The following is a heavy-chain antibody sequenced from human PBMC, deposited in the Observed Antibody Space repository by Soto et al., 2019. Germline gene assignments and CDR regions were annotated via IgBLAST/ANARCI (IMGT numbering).Heavy chain of an antibody. CDR2: INPTAEIT. CDR3: CGGKDGPPYFFYDVMAA. CDR1: GFTFTSYA. V-gene: IGHV3-23*01. D-gene: IGHD3-16*01. Sequence: EVQLLESGGDLVQPGGSLRLSCLASGFTFTSYAMNWVRQTPGKGLEWVSTINPTAEITYYADSVKGRFSIFKDNSRNILHLQMTSLRAECTAIYYCCGGKDGPPYFFYDVMAAWGQGTTVTVSS. J-gene: IGHJ6*02.